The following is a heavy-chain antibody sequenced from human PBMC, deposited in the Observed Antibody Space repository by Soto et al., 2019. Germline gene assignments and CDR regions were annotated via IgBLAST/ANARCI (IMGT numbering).Heavy chain of an antibody. CDR3: ARGYSSSWYSVNWFDP. V-gene: IGHV4-59*01. J-gene: IGHJ5*02. D-gene: IGHD6-13*01. CDR1: GGSISSYY. Sequence: SETLSLTCTVSGGSISSYYWSWIRQPPGKGLEWIGYIYYSGSTNYNPSPKSRVTISVDTSKNQFSLKLSSVTAADTAVYYCARGYSSSWYSVNWFDPWGQGTLVTVSS. CDR2: IYYSGST.